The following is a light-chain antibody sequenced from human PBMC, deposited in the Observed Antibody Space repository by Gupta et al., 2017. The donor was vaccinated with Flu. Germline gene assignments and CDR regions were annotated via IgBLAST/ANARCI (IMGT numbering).Light chain of an antibody. Sequence: SLGERATITCKSSETVLYSSNNKNYLTWYQQKPGQPPKVLIYWASNRQSGVPDRFSGSVSGTXFTLTIXSLQAEDVAVYYCQQYYSVPWTFGXGTKVEIK. J-gene: IGKJ1*01. CDR2: WAS. CDR3: QQYYSVPWT. V-gene: IGKV4-1*01. CDR1: ETVLYSSNNKNY.